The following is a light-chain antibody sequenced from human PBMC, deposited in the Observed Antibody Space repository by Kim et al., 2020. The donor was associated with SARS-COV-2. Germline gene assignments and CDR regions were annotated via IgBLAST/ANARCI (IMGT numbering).Light chain of an antibody. CDR1: QSINNY. J-gene: IGKJ1*01. V-gene: IGKV1-39*01. Sequence: AAVGDRVTITCRGSQSINNYLNWYQRKQGTAPMLLIYAASSLQSGVPSRCSGSGSGTDFTLTISSLQPEELATYYCQQSYTTPPTFGQGTKVDIK. CDR2: AAS. CDR3: QQSYTTPPT.